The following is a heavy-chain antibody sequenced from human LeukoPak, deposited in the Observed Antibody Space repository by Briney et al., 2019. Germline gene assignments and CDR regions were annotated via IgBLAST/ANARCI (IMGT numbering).Heavy chain of an antibody. CDR1: GFTVSSNY. CDR2: IYSGGST. V-gene: IGHV3-66*01. D-gene: IGHD3-10*01. Sequence: GGSLRLSCAASGFTVSSNYKAWVRQAPGKGLEWVSVIYSGGSTYYADSVEGRFIISRDNSRNTVFLEMNNLRVEDTAVYYCARDVRISGSSGTFDYWGQGTLVTVSS. CDR3: ARDVRISGSSGTFDY. J-gene: IGHJ4*02.